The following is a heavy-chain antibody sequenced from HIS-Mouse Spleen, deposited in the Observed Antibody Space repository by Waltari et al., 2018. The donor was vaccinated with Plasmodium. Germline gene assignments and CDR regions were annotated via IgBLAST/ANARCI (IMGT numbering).Heavy chain of an antibody. Sequence: QVQLQQWGAGLLKPSETLSLTCAVYGGSFSGYYWSWIRQPPGKGREWIGEINHSGSTNYNTARKSRVTISVDTSKNQFSLKLSSVTAADTAVYYCARVVVVASKDSYGGQGTLVTVSA. V-gene: IGHV4-34*01. CDR1: GGSFSGYY. CDR3: ARVVVVASKDSY. CDR2: INHSGST. D-gene: IGHD2-15*01. J-gene: IGHJ4*02.